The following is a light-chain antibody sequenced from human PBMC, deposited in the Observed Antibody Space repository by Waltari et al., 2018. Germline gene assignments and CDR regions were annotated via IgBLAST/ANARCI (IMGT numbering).Light chain of an antibody. CDR1: KLRQKF. Sequence: SYELTQPPSVSVSPGQTASIACSGDKLRQKFVAWYQQRPGQAPVLVIYLDAKRPSGIPERFSGSKSGNTATLTISGTQAMDEAAYYCQAWDFSTGVVGGGTKLAVL. CDR3: QAWDFSTGV. CDR2: LDA. J-gene: IGLJ3*02. V-gene: IGLV3-1*01.